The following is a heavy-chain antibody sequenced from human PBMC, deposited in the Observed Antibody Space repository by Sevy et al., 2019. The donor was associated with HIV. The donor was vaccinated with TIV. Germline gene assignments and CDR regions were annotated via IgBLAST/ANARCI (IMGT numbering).Heavy chain of an antibody. CDR1: GFTFDDYA. V-gene: IGHV3-9*01. Sequence: SLKISCAASGFTFDDYAMHWVRQAPGKGLEWVSGISWNSGSIGYADSVKGRFTISRDNAKNSLYLQMNSLRAEDTALYYCAKDIYDILTGPTDYWGQGTLVTVSS. J-gene: IGHJ4*02. CDR2: ISWNSGSI. CDR3: AKDIYDILTGPTDY. D-gene: IGHD3-9*01.